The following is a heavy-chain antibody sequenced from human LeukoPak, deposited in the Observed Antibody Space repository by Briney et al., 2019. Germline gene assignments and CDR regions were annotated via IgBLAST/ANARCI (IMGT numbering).Heavy chain of an antibody. V-gene: IGHV3-43*01. CDR3: AKSGLGDHGIFAGRGSPYYYYYLDV. J-gene: IGHJ6*03. Sequence: RGSLRLSCTASGFTFTDFFMHWVSPVPGERLEWVALISADGGTTDYASSVEGRFSISRDTTQKSLFLEMNNLGTEDTALYHCAKSGLGDHGIFAGRGSPYYYYYLDVWGKGTTVIVSS. CDR2: ISADGGTT. D-gene: IGHD2-21*02. CDR1: GFTFTDFF.